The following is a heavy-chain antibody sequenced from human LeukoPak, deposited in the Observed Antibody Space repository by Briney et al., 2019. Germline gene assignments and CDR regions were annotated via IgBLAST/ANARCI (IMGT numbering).Heavy chain of an antibody. CDR1: GYTFTGYY. J-gene: IGHJ6*02. CDR2: INPNSGGT. CDR3: AVATIEGSMDV. Sequence: VASVKVSCKASGYTFTGYYMYWVRQAPGQGLEWMGWINPNSGGTNYAQKFQGWVTMTRDTSISTAYMELSRLRSDDTAVYYCAVATIEGSMDVWGQGTTVTVSS. V-gene: IGHV1-2*04. D-gene: IGHD5-12*01.